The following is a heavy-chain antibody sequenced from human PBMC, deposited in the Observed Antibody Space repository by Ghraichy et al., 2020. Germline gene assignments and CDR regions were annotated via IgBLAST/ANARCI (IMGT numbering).Heavy chain of an antibody. V-gene: IGHV1-3*01. D-gene: IGHD5-12*01. J-gene: IGHJ4*02. CDR2: INAGNGNT. Sequence: ASVKVSCKASGYTFTSYAMHWVRQAPGQRLEWMGWINAGNGNTKYSQKFQGRVTITRDTSASTAYMELSSLRSEDTAVYYCARGGEYSGYDSLHHDYWGQGTLVTVSS. CDR3: ARGGEYSGYDSLHHDY. CDR1: GYTFTSYA.